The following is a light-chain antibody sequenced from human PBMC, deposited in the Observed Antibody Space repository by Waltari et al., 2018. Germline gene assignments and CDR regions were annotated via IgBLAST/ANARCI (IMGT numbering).Light chain of an antibody. V-gene: IGKV3-11*01. Sequence: VLTQSPATLSLSPGERATLSCRASQSVSSYLAWYQQKPGQAPRLLIYDASNRATGIPARFSGSGSGTDFTLTISSLEPEDFAVYYCQQRSNSYTFGQGTKLEI. CDR3: QQRSNSYT. CDR1: QSVSSY. CDR2: DAS. J-gene: IGKJ2*01.